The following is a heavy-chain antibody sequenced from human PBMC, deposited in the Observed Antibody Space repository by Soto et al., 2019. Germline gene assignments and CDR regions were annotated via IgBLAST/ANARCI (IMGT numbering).Heavy chain of an antibody. CDR1: GFSFTTYG. CDR2: TSFDGSYK. Sequence: QPGGSLRLSCAASGFSFTTYGMHWVRQAPGKGLEWVAVTSFDGSYKSYADSVKGRFTISRDNSKNTLYVQMNSLRPEDTAVYYCAKDPGYYYYGMDVWGQGTTVTVSS. CDR3: AKDPGYYYYGMDV. V-gene: IGHV3-30*18. J-gene: IGHJ6*02.